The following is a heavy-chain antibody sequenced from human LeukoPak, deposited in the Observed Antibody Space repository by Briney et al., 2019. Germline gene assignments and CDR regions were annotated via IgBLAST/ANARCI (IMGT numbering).Heavy chain of an antibody. CDR2: IYPGDSDA. CDR3: ARLTGSYGSGRADV. V-gene: IGHV5-51*01. Sequence: RESLKISCKASGYSFTSYWIAWVRQMPGKGMEWMGIIYPGDSDARYSPSFPGQVTISADKSISTAYLQWSSLKASDTALSYCARLTGSYGSGRADVWGKGTAVTVSS. CDR1: GYSFTSYW. J-gene: IGHJ6*04. D-gene: IGHD3-10*01.